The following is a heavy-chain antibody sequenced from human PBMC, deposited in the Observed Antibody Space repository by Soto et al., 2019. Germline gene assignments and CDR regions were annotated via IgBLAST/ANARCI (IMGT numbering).Heavy chain of an antibody. V-gene: IGHV1-46*01. J-gene: IGHJ6*02. CDR2: INPSGGST. CDR3: ARLNIVVVPAARLPGGHYGMDV. CDR1: GYTFTSYY. Sequence: ASVKVSCKASGYTFTSYYMHWVRQAPGQGLEWMGIINPSGGSTSYAQKFQGRVTMTRDTSTSTVYMELSSLRSEDTAVYYCARLNIVVVPAARLPGGHYGMDVWGQGTTVTVSS. D-gene: IGHD2-2*01.